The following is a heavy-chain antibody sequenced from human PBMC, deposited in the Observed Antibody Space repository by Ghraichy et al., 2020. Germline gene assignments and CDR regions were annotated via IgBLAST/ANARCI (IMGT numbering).Heavy chain of an antibody. D-gene: IGHD2-2*01. Sequence: SCTVSGGSINISGYYWSWIRQPPGKGLECIGYIYDSGSTKYNPSLKSRVTIPVDTSKNHFSLKLTSVTAADTAVYYCARGYSSTLMNWFDPWGQGTLVTVSS. CDR1: GGSINISGYY. V-gene: IGHV4-61*03. CDR2: IYDSGST. CDR3: ARGYSSTLMNWFDP. J-gene: IGHJ5*02.